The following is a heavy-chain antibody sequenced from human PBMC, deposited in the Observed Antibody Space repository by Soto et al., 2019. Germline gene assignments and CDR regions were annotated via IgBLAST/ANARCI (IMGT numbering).Heavy chain of an antibody. CDR2: IYYSGST. J-gene: IGHJ3*02. V-gene: IGHV4-59*01. CDR3: ARGGIAVAGAFDI. D-gene: IGHD6-19*01. Sequence: QVQLQESGPGLVKPSETLSLTCTVSGGSISSYYWSWIRQPPGKGLEWIGYIYYSGSTNYNPSLKSRVTMSVDTSKNQFSLKLSSVTAADTAVYYCARGGIAVAGAFDIWGQGTLVTVSS. CDR1: GGSISSYY.